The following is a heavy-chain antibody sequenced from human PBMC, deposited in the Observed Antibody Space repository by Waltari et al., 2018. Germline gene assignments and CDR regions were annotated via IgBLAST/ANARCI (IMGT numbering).Heavy chain of an antibody. D-gene: IGHD3-16*02. V-gene: IGHV3-7*01. CDR2: IKQDGSEK. J-gene: IGHJ6*02. Sequence: EVQLVESGGGLVQPGGSLRLSCAASGFTFSSDWLSWVRQAPGKGRGWVANIKQDGSEKYYVDSVKGRFTISRDNAKNSLYLQMNSLRAEDTAVYYCARDLITFGGVIVIYYYGMDVWGQGTTVTVSS. CDR1: GFTFSSDW. CDR3: ARDLITFGGVIVIYYYGMDV.